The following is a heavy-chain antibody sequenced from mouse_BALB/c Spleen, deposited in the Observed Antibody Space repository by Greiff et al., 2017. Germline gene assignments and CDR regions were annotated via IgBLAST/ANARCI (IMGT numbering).Heavy chain of an antibody. D-gene: IGHD4-1*01. J-gene: IGHJ3*01. V-gene: IGHV1-5*01. CDR2: IYPGNSDT. CDR1: GYAFSSSW. Sequence: VQLQQSGPELVKPGASVKISCKASGYAFSSSWMNWVKQRPGQGLEWIGAIYPGNSDTSYNQKFKGKAKLTAVTSASTAYMELSSLTNEDSAVYYCTETGTVFAYWGQGTLVTVSA. CDR3: TETGTVFAY.